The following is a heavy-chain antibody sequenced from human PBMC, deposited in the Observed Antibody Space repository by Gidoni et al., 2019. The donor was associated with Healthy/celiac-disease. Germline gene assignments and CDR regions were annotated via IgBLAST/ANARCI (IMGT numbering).Heavy chain of an antibody. CDR2: IRSKANSYAT. Sequence: EVQLVESGGGLVQPGGSLTLSCAASRLTFSGSAMHWVRQASGKGLEWVGRIRSKANSYATAYAASVKGRFTISRDDSKNTAYLQMNSLKTEDTAVYYCTRRELGNDYWGQGTLVTVSS. D-gene: IGHD7-27*01. CDR1: RLTFSGSA. V-gene: IGHV3-73*02. CDR3: TRRELGNDY. J-gene: IGHJ4*02.